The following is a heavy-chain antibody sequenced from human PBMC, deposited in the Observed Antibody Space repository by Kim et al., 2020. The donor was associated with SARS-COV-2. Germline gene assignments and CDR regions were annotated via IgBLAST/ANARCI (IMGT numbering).Heavy chain of an antibody. Sequence: NDYALSVKSRITIHPDTSKNQFSLQLNAVTPEDTAVYYCARFVPHKGPDYWGQGTLVTVSS. V-gene: IGHV6-1*01. CDR2: N. J-gene: IGHJ4*02. CDR3: ARFVPHKGPDY.